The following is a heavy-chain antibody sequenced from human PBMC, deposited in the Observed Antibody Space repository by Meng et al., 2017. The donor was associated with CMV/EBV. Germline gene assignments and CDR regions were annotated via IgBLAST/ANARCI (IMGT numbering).Heavy chain of an antibody. CDR2: IIPIYGTA. CDR3: ARDSPNCSGGSCYSSYYYGMDV. Sequence: IIWVRQAPGQGLEWMGGIIPIYGTANDAQKFQGRVKITTDESTSTAYMELRSLRSEDTAVYYCARDSPNCSGGSCYSSYYYGMDVWGQGTTVTVSS. V-gene: IGHV1-69*05. J-gene: IGHJ6*02. D-gene: IGHD2-15*01.